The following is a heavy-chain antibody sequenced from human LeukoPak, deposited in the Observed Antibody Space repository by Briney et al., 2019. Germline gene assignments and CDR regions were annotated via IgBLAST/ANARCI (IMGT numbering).Heavy chain of an antibody. D-gene: IGHD3-3*01. CDR1: GGPISSYY. V-gene: IGHV4-59*01. J-gene: IGHJ4*02. Sequence: PSETLSLTCTVSGGPISSYYWSWIRQPPGRGLEWIGYIYYSGSTNYNPSLKSRVTISVDTSKNQFSLKLSSVTAADTAVYYCARSITIFGVVDYWGQGTLVTVSS. CDR3: ARSITIFGVVDY. CDR2: IYYSGST.